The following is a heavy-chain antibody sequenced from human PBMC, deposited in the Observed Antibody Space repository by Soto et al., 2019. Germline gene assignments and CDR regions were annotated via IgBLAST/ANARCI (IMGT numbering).Heavy chain of an antibody. Sequence: ASETLSLTCAVYGGSFSGYYWSWIRQPPGKGLEWIGEINHRGSTNYNPSLKSRVTISVDTSKNQFSLKLSSVTAADTAVYYCARGPQYGDYYFDFWGQGTLGTVSS. V-gene: IGHV4-34*01. J-gene: IGHJ4*02. CDR1: GGSFSGYY. CDR2: INHRGST. CDR3: ARGPQYGDYYFDF. D-gene: IGHD4-17*01.